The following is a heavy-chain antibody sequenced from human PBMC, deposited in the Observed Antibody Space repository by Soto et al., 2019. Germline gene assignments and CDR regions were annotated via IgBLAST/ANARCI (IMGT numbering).Heavy chain of an antibody. V-gene: IGHV3-23*01. CDR2: SSATGAGT. J-gene: IGHJ4*02. Sequence: EVQLLESGGGLVQPGGSLRLSCAASGFTFSSYGMTWVRQAPGKGLEWVSFSSATGAGTYYADSVKGRFTISRDNSKNTLYLQMTSLRADDTAVYYCAKDRRAVGNYCFYSDFWGQGALVIVSS. CDR1: GFTFSSYG. CDR3: AKDRRAVGNYCFYSDF. D-gene: IGHD1-7*01.